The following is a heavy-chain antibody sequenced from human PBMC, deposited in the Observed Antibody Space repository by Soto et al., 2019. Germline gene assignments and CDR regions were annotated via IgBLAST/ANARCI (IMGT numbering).Heavy chain of an antibody. J-gene: IGHJ4*02. CDR3: ARTDKGDYVPPLDN. Sequence: QIHLVQSGGEVKKPGASVKVSCKTSGYTFTTYGIIWVRQAPGQGLEWMGWITHFNDNTNYAQNLQGRVTMTTDTSTNTAYLELRSLTSDDTAVYYCARTDKGDYVPPLDNWGQGTLVTVSS. D-gene: IGHD4-17*01. CDR1: GYTFTTYG. CDR2: ITHFNDNT. V-gene: IGHV1-18*01.